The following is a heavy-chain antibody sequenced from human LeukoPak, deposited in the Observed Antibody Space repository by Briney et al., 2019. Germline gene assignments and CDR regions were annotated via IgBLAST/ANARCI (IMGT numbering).Heavy chain of an antibody. D-gene: IGHD1-14*01. CDR3: ARDPEAYYYYYYMDV. J-gene: IGHJ6*03. CDR1: GFTFSSYS. Sequence: GGSLRLSCAASGFTFSSYSMNWVRQAPGKGLEWVSCISSSSSTIYYADSVKGRFTISRDNAKNSLYLQMNSLRAEDTAVYYCARDPEAYYYYYYMDVWGKGTTVTVSS. V-gene: IGHV3-48*01. CDR2: ISSSSSTI.